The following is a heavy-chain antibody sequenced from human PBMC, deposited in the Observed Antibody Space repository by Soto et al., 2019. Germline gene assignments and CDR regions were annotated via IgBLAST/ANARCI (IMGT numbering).Heavy chain of an antibody. CDR3: ATQYSFTVVVPAATSPLYGMDV. CDR1: GGSISSSSYY. Sequence: TSETLSLTCTVSGGSISSSSYYWGWIRQPPGKGLEWIGSIYYSGSTYYNPSLKSRVTISVDTSKNQFSLKLSSVTAADTAVYYCATQYSFTVVVPAATSPLYGMDVWGQGTTVTVSS. D-gene: IGHD2-2*01. V-gene: IGHV4-39*01. J-gene: IGHJ6*02. CDR2: IYYSGST.